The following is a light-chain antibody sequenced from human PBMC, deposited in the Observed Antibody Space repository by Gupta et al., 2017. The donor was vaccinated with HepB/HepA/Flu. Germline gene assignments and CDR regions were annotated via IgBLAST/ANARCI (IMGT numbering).Light chain of an antibody. CDR2: GAS. Sequence: ELVLTQSPGTLSSVPGERATLSCRASQSVSSSYLAWYQQKPGQAPRLLIYGASSSATGIPDRLSGSGCGTDFTLTISRREPEDFAVYYCQQYGSSPPLTFGGGTKVEIK. J-gene: IGKJ4*01. CDR3: QQYGSSPPLT. CDR1: QSVSSSY. V-gene: IGKV3-20*01.